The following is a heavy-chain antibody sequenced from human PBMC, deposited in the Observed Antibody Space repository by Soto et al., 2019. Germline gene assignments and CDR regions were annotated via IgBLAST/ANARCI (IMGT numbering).Heavy chain of an antibody. CDR3: AREETAWPLAYGLDV. CDR1: GFTFSSYS. CDR2: IGTRSDV. J-gene: IGHJ6*02. D-gene: IGHD2-21*02. V-gene: IGHV3-21*01. Sequence: GGSLRLSCAASGFTFSSYSIHWVRQAPGKGLEWVSSIGTRSDVYYADSVKGRFTISRDNAKNSMALQMNSLRAEDTGVYYCAREETAWPLAYGLDVWGQGTTVTVS.